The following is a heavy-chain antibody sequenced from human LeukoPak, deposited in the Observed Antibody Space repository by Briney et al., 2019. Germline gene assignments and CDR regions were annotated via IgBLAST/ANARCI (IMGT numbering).Heavy chain of an antibody. V-gene: IGHV4-39*01. CDR1: GGSISSSTYY. CDR3: ARAIVGATRGFDP. J-gene: IGHJ5*02. D-gene: IGHD1-26*01. Sequence: SETLSLTCTVSGGSISSSTYYWGWIRQPPGKGLEWIGSIYYSGSTYYNPSLKSRVTISVDTSKNQFSLKLSSVTAADTAAYYCARAIVGATRGFDPWGQGTLVTVSS. CDR2: IYYSGST.